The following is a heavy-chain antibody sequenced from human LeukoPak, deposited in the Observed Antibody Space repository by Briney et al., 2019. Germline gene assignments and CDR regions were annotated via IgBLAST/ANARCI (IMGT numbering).Heavy chain of an antibody. D-gene: IGHD5-18*01. CDR1: GFTFSSYW. CDR2: INSDGSST. CDR3: ARAPDVDTAMVFDP. V-gene: IGHV3-74*01. J-gene: IGHJ5*02. Sequence: GGSLRLSCAASGFTFSSYWMHWVRQAPGKGLVWVSRINSDGSSTSYADSVKGRFAISRDNAKNTLYLQMNSLRAEDTAVYYCARAPDVDTAMVFDPWGQGTLVTVSS.